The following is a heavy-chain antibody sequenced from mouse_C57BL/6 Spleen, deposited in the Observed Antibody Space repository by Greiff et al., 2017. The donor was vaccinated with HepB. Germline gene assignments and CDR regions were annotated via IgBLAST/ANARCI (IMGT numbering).Heavy chain of an antibody. CDR1: GYTFTSYW. CDR3: ARYDPFAY. Sequence: QVHVKQPGAELVKPGASVKLSCKASGYTFTSYWMQWVKQRPGQGLEWIGEIDPSDSYTNYNQKFKGKATLTVDTSSSTAYMQLSSLTSEDSAVYYCARYDPFAYWGQGTLVTVSA. D-gene: IGHD2-3*01. CDR2: IDPSDSYT. J-gene: IGHJ3*01. V-gene: IGHV1-50*01.